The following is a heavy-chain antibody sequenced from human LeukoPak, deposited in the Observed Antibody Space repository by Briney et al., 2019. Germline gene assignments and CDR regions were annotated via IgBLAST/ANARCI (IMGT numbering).Heavy chain of an antibody. CDR3: AREMDSSGYYWLDY. D-gene: IGHD3-22*01. CDR2: IFHSGST. V-gene: IGHV4-4*07. J-gene: IGHJ4*02. CDR1: GGSISSYH. Sequence: PSETLSLTCRVSGGSISSYHWSWIRRPAGKELEWVGRIFHSGSTDYNPSLKSRVTMSVDTSKNQFSLNMTSVTAADTAVYYCAREMDSSGYYWLDYWGRGTLVTVSS.